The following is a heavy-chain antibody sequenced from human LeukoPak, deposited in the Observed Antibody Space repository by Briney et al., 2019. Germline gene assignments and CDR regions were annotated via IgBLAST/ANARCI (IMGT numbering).Heavy chain of an antibody. CDR1: GSSINSYY. Sequence: SETLSLTCTVSGSSINSYYWSWIRQPPGKGLEWIGYIYYSGSTNYNPSLKSRVTISVDTSKNQFSLKLSSVTAADTAVYYCAGASYYDILTGYLGNYYYYGMDVWGQGTTVTVSS. J-gene: IGHJ6*02. CDR2: IYYSGST. CDR3: AGASYYDILTGYLGNYYYYGMDV. V-gene: IGHV4-59*08. D-gene: IGHD3-9*01.